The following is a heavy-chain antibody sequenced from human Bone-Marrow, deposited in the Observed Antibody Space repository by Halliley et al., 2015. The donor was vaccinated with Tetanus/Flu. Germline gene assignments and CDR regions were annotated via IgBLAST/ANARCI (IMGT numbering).Heavy chain of an antibody. J-gene: IGHJ4*02. Sequence: SLRLSCAGSGFSFSSYAMDWVRQAPGKGLEWVSAISGNGGSTFYADSVKGRFTISRDNSKNMLYLEMNSLRPEDAAVYYCAKGSDWIHRFFSYFEAWSQGTLVTVS. V-gene: IGHV3-23*01. CDR1: GFSFSSYA. CDR3: AKGSDWIHRFFSYFEA. D-gene: IGHD2-21*02. CDR2: ISGNGGST.